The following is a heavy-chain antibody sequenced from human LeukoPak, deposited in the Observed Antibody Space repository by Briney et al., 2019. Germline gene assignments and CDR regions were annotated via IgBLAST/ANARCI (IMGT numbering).Heavy chain of an antibody. CDR1: GFTFRDYF. D-gene: IGHD3-22*01. V-gene: IGHV3-11*01. Sequence: RGSLRLSCAASGFTFRDYFMSWIRQAPGKGLEWVAYTNTAGNTIYYADSMKGRFTISRDNAKNSLYLQMNTLRAEDTAVYYCARATYDSSAVDAFDIWGQGTMVTVSP. CDR3: ARATYDSSAVDAFDI. CDR2: TNTAGNTI. J-gene: IGHJ3*02.